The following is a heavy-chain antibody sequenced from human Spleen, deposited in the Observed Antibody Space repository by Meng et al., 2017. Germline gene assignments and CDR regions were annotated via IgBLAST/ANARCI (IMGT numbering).Heavy chain of an antibody. V-gene: IGHV1-69*05. CDR2: IIPIIGTA. J-gene: IGHJ4*02. Sequence: SVKVSCKASGGTFSSYAISWVRQAPGQGLEWMGGIIPIIGTAKYAQKFQGRVTLTTDESTSTAYMQLSSLRSEDTAVYYCASGMAGGPWTSFDYWGQGTLVTVSS. CDR1: GGTFSSYA. CDR3: ASGMAGGPWTSFDY. D-gene: IGHD3-16*01.